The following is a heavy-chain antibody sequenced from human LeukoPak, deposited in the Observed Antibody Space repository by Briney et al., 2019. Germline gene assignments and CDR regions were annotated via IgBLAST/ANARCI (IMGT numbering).Heavy chain of an antibody. CDR2: INPSGGGT. Sequence: ASVKVSCKASGYTFTSYYMHWVRQAPGQGLEWMGIINPSGGGTSYAQKFQGRVTMTRDMSTSTVYMELSSLRSEDTAVYYCARDYSPGEMATIGGDYWGQGTLVTVSS. J-gene: IGHJ4*02. CDR3: ARDYSPGEMATIGGDY. CDR1: GYTFTSYY. D-gene: IGHD5-24*01. V-gene: IGHV1-46*01.